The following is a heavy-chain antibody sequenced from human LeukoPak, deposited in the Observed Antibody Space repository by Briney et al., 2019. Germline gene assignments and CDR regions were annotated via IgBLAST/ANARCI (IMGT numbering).Heavy chain of an antibody. CDR3: ARDGLGGTAAADFDY. Sequence: GASVKVSCKASGYTFTSYYMHWVRQAPGQGLEWMGIINPSGGSTSYAQKFQGRVTMTRDTSTSTVYMELSSLRSEDTAVYYCARDGLGGTAAADFDYWGQGTLVTVSS. V-gene: IGHV1-46*01. CDR2: INPSGGST. D-gene: IGHD6-13*01. CDR1: GYTFTSYY. J-gene: IGHJ4*02.